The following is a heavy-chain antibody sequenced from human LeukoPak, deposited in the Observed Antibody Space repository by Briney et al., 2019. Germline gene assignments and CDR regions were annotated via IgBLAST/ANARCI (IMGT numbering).Heavy chain of an antibody. Sequence: GGSLRLSCAASGFTFRSYWMTWVRQYPGKGLEWVANIKQDGSETYYADSVKGRFTISRDNAKRSLYLQMNSLRAEDTAVYYCARDGELGSAADAFDIWGQGTMVTVSS. V-gene: IGHV3-7*01. CDR2: IKQDGSET. J-gene: IGHJ3*02. CDR3: ARDGELGSAADAFDI. D-gene: IGHD1-26*01. CDR1: GFTFRSYW.